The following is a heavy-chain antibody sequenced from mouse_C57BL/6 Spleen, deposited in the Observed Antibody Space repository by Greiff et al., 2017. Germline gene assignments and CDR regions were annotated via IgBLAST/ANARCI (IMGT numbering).Heavy chain of an antibody. V-gene: IGHV1-81*01. J-gene: IGHJ4*01. D-gene: IGHD1-1*01. CDR3: ARHGSSYKAMDY. CDR1: GYTFTSYG. CDR2: IYPRSGNT. Sequence: QVQLQQSGAELARPGASVKLSCKASGYTFTSYGISWVKQRTGQGLEWIGEIYPRSGNTYYNEKFKGKATLTADKSSSTAYMELRSLTSEDSAVYFCARHGSSYKAMDYWGQGTSVTVSS.